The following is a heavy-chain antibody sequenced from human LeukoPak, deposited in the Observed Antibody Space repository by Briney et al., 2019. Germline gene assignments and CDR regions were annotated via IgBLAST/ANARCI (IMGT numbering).Heavy chain of an antibody. CDR3: ARARGATIFQSAFDI. D-gene: IGHD5-24*01. CDR1: GGSISSYY. V-gene: IGHV4-59*01. Sequence: SETLSLTCTVSGGSISSYYWSWIRQPPGKGLEWIGYIYNSGSTNYNYSLKSRVTISADTSKNQFSLKLRSVTAADTDVSYCARARGATIFQSAFDIWGEGKMVTVSS. CDR2: IYNSGST. J-gene: IGHJ3*02.